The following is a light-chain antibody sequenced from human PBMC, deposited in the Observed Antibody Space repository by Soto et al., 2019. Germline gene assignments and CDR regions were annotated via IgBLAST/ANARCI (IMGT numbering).Light chain of an antibody. CDR3: SSYTSSSTLVV. Sequence: QSALTQPASVSGSPGQSITISCTGTSSDVGSYNYVSWYQQHPGKAPKLMIYDVSNRPSGVSNRFSGSKSGNTASLTISGLQAEDEADYYCSSYTSSSTLVVFGGGTMVTVL. V-gene: IGLV2-14*01. CDR1: SSDVGSYNY. CDR2: DVS. J-gene: IGLJ2*01.